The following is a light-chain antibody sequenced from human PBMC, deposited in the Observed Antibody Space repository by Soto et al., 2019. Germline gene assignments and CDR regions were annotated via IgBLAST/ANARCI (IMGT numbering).Light chain of an antibody. CDR2: GAS. Sequence: EIVLTQSPGTLSLSPGERATLSCRASQSVSSSYLAWYQQKPGQAPMLLIYGASSRATGIPDRFSGSGSGTDFTLTISRLEPEDFGVYYCQQYGSSPRITFGQGTRLEIK. J-gene: IGKJ5*01. V-gene: IGKV3-20*01. CDR1: QSVSSSY. CDR3: QQYGSSPRIT.